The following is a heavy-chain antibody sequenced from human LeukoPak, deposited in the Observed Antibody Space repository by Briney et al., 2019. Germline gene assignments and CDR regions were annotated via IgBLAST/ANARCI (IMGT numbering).Heavy chain of an antibody. V-gene: IGHV4-30-2*01. CDR1: GGSISSGGYY. CDR2: IYHSGST. Sequence: SQTLSLTRTVSGGSISSGGYYWSWIRQPPGKGLEWIGYIYHSGSTYYNPSLKSRVTISVDRSKNQFSLKLSSVTAADTAVYYCARGRTDSSSSPFDYWGQGTLVTVSS. D-gene: IGHD6-6*01. CDR3: ARGRTDSSSSPFDY. J-gene: IGHJ4*02.